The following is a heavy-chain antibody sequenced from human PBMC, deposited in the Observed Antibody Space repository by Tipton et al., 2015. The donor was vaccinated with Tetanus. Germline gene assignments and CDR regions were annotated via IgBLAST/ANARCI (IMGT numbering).Heavy chain of an antibody. V-gene: IGHV3-33*01. CDR3: AREADCXXXSCXXGDFDN. J-gene: IGHJ4*02. D-gene: IGHD2-15*01. Sequence: SLRLSCAASGFXFXSYXXXWVXXAPGXXLEXXXVSXXXGTXXYYADXVKXXFTIXRDNSKNTLYLXMNXLRAEXTAVXXCAREADCXXXSCXXGDFDNWGQGXQVTXSS. CDR1: GFXFXSYX. CDR2: SXXXGTXX.